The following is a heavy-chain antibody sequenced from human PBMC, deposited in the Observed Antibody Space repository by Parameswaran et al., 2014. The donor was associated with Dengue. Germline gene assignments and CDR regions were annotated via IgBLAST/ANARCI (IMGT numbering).Heavy chain of an antibody. J-gene: IGHJ4*02. CDR3: AREGYYYGSGSSYYFDY. V-gene: IGHV3-48*04. CDR2: ISSSSSTI. Sequence: WIRQPQEGLEWVSYISSSSSTIYYADSVKGRFTISRDNAKNSLYLQMNSLRAEDTAVYYCAREGYYYGSGSSYYFDYWGQGTLVTVSS. D-gene: IGHD3-10*01.